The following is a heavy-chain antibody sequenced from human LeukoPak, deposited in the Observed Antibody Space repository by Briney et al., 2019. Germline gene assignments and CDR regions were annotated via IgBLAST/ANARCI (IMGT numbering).Heavy chain of an antibody. J-gene: IGHJ4*02. CDR3: ARSYDRSGYSVGFDY. CDR1: GGSMSSYY. D-gene: IGHD3-22*01. Sequence: PSETLSLTCSVSGGSMSSYYWSWIRQPAGQRLEWIGRIFTSGATNYNPSLSSRVSMSVDTSKNQFSLKLSSVTATDAAVYYCARSYDRSGYSVGFDYWGQGTLVTVSS. V-gene: IGHV4-4*07. CDR2: IFTSGAT.